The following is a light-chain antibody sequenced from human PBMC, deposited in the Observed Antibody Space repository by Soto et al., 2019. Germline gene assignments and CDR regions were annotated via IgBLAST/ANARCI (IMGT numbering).Light chain of an antibody. CDR2: VDSDGSH. V-gene: IGLV4-69*01. Sequence: QSVLTQAPSASASLGASVKLTCTLSSGHSSYAIAWHQQQPEKGPRYLMKVDSDGSHNKGDGIPDRFSGSSSGTERYLTISSLQSEDEADYYCQTCGTGTRVFGGGTKLTVL. J-gene: IGLJ3*02. CDR3: QTCGTGTRV. CDR1: SGHSSYA.